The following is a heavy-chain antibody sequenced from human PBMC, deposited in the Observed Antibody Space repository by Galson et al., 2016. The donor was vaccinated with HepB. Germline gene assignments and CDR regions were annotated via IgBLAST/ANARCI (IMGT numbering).Heavy chain of an antibody. CDR2: IYYSGTT. CDR3: ARGPNNYDY. J-gene: IGHJ4*01. V-gene: IGHV4-59*01. Sequence: SETLSLTCTVSGGSIRNYYWSWIRQPPGKGLEWIAYIYYSGTTNYNPSLKSRVTMSVDTSKDPFSLKLSSVTAADSAIYYCARGPNNYDYWGHGTLVPVTS. CDR1: GGSIRNYY.